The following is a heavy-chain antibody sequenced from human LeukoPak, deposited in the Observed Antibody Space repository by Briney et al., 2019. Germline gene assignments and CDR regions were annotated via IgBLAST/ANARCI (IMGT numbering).Heavy chain of an antibody. D-gene: IGHD3-10*01. J-gene: IGHJ5*02. CDR3: ARTTYYYSSGSYSFDP. V-gene: IGHV3-53*01. CDR2: IYSGGST. CDR1: GLTVSSNY. Sequence: GGSLRLSCAASGLTVSSNYMSWVRHAPGKGLEWVSVIYSGGSTYYAESVKGRFTISRDNSKNTLYLQMNSLRAEDTAVYYCARTTYYYSSGSYSFDPWGQGTLATVSS.